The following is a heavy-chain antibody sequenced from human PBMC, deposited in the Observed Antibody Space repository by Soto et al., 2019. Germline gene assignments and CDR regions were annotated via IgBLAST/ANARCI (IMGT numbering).Heavy chain of an antibody. CDR1: RFTFSYYA. CDR3: VRTIAVDGPDSFDM. V-gene: IGHV3-30-3*01. D-gene: IGHD6-19*01. CDR2: ILSDGSKQ. Sequence: GGSLRLSCAASRFTFSYYAMHWIRQAPGKGLEWMAVILSDGSKQYYAESVKGRFTISRDNSKSTLYLQMNSLRVEDTAVYYCVRTIAVDGPDSFDMLGQGTMVNVSS. J-gene: IGHJ3*02.